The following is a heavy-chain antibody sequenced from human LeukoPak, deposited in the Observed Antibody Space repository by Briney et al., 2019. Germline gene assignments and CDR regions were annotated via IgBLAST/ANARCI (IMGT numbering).Heavy chain of an antibody. CDR1: GYSIGSGYL. CDR2: IYHIGTT. V-gene: IGHV4-38-2*01. Sequence: NPSETLSVTCDVSGYSIGSGYLWGWIRQHPGMGLEWIGRIYHIGTTHYNPSLKSRVTISIDTSNNRFSLRLASAIAADTAVYYCARVGYMSSWCNADYWGQGTLVTVSS. J-gene: IGHJ4*02. CDR3: ARVGYMSSWCNADY. D-gene: IGHD6-13*01.